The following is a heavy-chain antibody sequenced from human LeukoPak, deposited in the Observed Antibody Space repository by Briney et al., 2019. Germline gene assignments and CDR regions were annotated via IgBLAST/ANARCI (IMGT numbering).Heavy chain of an antibody. CDR1: GGSISNYY. V-gene: IGHV4-59*01. J-gene: IGHJ4*02. CDR3: ARDDHSNYRFDY. CDR2: IYYSGST. D-gene: IGHD4-11*01. Sequence: PSETLSLTCTVSGGSISNYYWSWIRQPPGKGLEWIGYIYYSGSTYYNPSLKSRVTISVDTSKNQFSLRVSSVTAADTAVYYCARDDHSNYRFDYWGQGTLVTVSS.